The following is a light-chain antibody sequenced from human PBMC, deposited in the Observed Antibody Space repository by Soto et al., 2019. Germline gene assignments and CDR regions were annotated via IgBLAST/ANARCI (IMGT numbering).Light chain of an antibody. J-gene: IGKJ2*01. Sequence: DIVMTQSPLSLPVTPGEPASISCRSSQSLLHSNGYNYLHWYLQKPGQSPQLLIYLGSNRASGCPDRFSGSGSGTDFTLKISRVEAEDVGVYYCMQALQTPYTFGQGTKLEIK. CDR1: QSLLHSNGYNY. CDR2: LGS. CDR3: MQALQTPYT. V-gene: IGKV2-28*01.